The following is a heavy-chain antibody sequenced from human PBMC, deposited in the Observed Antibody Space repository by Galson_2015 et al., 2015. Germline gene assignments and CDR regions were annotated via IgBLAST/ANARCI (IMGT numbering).Heavy chain of an antibody. D-gene: IGHD3-22*01. CDR2: IYSGGST. V-gene: IGHV3-53*01. CDR1: GFTVSSNH. Sequence: SLRLSCAASGFTVSSNHMCWVRQAPGKGLEWVSVIYSGGSTYYADSVKGRFTISRDNSKNTLYLQMNSLRAEDTAVYYCASLYYYDTWGQGTLVTVSS. CDR3: ASLYYYDT. J-gene: IGHJ4*02.